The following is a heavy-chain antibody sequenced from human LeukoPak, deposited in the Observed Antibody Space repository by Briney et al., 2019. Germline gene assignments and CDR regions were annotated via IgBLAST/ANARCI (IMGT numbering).Heavy chain of an antibody. CDR2: IHYSGST. CDR1: GGSISSRY. Sequence: PSETLSLTCTVSGGSISSRYWSWIRQSPGKGPEWIGYIHYSGSTNYNPSLKSRVTMSVDTSKNQFSLKLSSVTAADTAMYYCAREAGDSSGYYYLDYWGQGSLVTVSS. CDR3: AREAGDSSGYYYLDY. J-gene: IGHJ4*02. D-gene: IGHD3-22*01. V-gene: IGHV4-59*11.